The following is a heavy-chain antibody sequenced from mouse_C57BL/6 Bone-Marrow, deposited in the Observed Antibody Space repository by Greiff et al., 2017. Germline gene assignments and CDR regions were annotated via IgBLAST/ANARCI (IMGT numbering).Heavy chain of an antibody. CDR3: ARRSTY. CDR1: GFTFTDYY. J-gene: IGHJ3*01. V-gene: IGHV5-12*01. Sequence: EVQLLESGGGLVQPGGSLKLSCAASGFTFTDYYMYWVRQTPEQRLEWVAYISPGGGSTYYPDTVKGRSTFSRDNATNTLYLQMSRLKSEDTAMYYCARRSTYWGQGTLVTVSA. CDR2: ISPGGGST. D-gene: IGHD5-1*01.